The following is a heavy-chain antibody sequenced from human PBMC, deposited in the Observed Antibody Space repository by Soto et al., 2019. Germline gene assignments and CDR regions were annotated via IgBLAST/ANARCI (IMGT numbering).Heavy chain of an antibody. V-gene: IGHV4-30-4*01. CDR2: IYYSGST. J-gene: IGHJ4*02. Sequence: QVQLQESGPGLVKPSQTLSLTCTVSGGSISSGDYFWSWIRQPPGKGLEWIGYIYYSGSTDYNPSLKSRVTISVDTSKNQFSLKLSSVTAADTAVYYCARATIFGVVILDYWGQGTLVTVSS. D-gene: IGHD3-3*01. CDR3: ARATIFGVVILDY. CDR1: GGSISSGDYF.